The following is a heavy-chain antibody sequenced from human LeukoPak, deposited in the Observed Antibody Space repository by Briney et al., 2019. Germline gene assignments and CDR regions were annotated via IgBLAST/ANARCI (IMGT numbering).Heavy chain of an antibody. Sequence: GGSLSLNCAASGFTVTNYGMNWLRQAPGKGLEWVSAISGGGGNTYYADSVKGRFTISTANSKNTLYRQMHSLRAEDTAVYYCARDENGYVWGSFRAWGQGTLVTVSS. J-gene: IGHJ5*02. D-gene: IGHD3-16*02. V-gene: IGHV3-23*01. CDR1: GFTVTNYG. CDR3: ARDENGYVWGSFRA. CDR2: ISGGGGNT.